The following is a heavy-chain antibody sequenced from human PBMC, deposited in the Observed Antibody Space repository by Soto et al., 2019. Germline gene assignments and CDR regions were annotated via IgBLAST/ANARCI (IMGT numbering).Heavy chain of an antibody. D-gene: IGHD3-10*01. CDR1: GGSIIVFY. V-gene: IGHV4-4*07. CDR2: IYSSGNT. CDR3: ARDHWTPVGGSGSYYFFDY. J-gene: IGHJ4*02. Sequence: SETLSLTCTVSGGSIIVFYWTWIRQPSGMGLEWIGRIYSSGNTYYNPSLTSRVTMSVDTSKNQFSLKLTSVTAADTAVYFCARDHWTPVGGSGSYYFFDYWGQGPLVTVSS.